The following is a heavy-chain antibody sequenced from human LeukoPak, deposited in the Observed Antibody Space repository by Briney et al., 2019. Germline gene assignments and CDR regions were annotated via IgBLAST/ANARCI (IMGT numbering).Heavy chain of an antibody. V-gene: IGHV3-23*01. J-gene: IGHJ3*02. CDR1: GFTFSSYA. CDR3: AKNRIVVVPADAFDI. D-gene: IGHD2-2*01. Sequence: GGSLRLSCAASGFTFSSYAMSWVCQAPGKGLEWVSAISGGGGSTYYADSVKGRFTISRDNSKNTLYLQMNSLRAEDTAVYYCAKNRIVVVPADAFDIWGQGTMVTVSS. CDR2: ISGGGGST.